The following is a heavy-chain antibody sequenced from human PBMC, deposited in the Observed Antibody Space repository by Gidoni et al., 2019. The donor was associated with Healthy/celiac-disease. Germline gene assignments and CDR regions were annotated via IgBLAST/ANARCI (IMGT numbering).Heavy chain of an antibody. CDR1: GGSFSGYY. J-gene: IGHJ3*02. Sequence: QVQLQQWGAGLLKPSETLSLTCAVYGGSFSGYYWSWIRQPPGKGLGWIGEINHSGSTNYNPSLKSRVTISVDTSKNQFSLKLSSVTAADTAVYYCARGAAAARYAFDIWGQGTMVTVSS. D-gene: IGHD6-13*01. CDR3: ARGAAAARYAFDI. V-gene: IGHV4-34*02. CDR2: INHSGST.